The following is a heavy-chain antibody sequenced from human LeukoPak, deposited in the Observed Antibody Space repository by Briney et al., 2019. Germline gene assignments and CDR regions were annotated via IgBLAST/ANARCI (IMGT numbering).Heavy chain of an antibody. D-gene: IGHD4-11*01. J-gene: IGHJ6*02. CDR2: IQNSART. V-gene: IGHV4-61*01. Sequence: SETLSLTCTVSGGSVNSGSYFWSWIRQPPGKGLEWIGYIQNSARTNYNPSLESRVTISVDSSKDQFSLRLSSVTAADTAVYYCATDYSNFYGMGVWGQGTTVTVSS. CDR1: GGSVNSGSYF. CDR3: ATDYSNFYGMGV.